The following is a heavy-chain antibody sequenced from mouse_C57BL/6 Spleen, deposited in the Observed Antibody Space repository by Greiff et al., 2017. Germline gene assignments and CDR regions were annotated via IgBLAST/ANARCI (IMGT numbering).Heavy chain of an antibody. CDR3: ARLSYGNYKDYAMDY. D-gene: IGHD2-1*01. J-gene: IGHJ4*01. CDR1: GFTFTDYY. Sequence: EVQGVESGGGLVQPGGSLSLSCAASGFTFTDYYMSWVRQPPGKALEWLGFIRNKANGYTTEYSASVKGRFTISRDNSQSILYLQMNALRAEDSATYYCARLSYGNYKDYAMDYWGQGTSVTVSS. CDR2: IRNKANGYTT. V-gene: IGHV7-3*01.